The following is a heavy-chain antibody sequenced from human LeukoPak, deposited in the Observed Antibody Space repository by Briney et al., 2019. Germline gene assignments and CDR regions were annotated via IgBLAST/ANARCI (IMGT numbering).Heavy chain of an antibody. CDR2: INPSGGST. D-gene: IGHD2-15*01. CDR1: GYTFTSYY. J-gene: IGHJ4*02. CDR3: AVRYCSGGSCYSVWQWPDY. V-gene: IGHV1-46*01. Sequence: ASVKVSCKASGYTFTSYYMHWVRQAPGQGLEWMGIINPSGGSTSYAQKFQGRVTMTRDMSTSTVYMELSSLRSEDTAVYYCAVRYCSGGSCYSVWQWPDYWGQGTLVTVSS.